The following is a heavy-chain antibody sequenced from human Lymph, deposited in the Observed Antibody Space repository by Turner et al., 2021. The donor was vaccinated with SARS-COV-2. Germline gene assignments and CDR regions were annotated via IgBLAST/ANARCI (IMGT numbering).Heavy chain of an antibody. V-gene: IGHV4-59*01. CDR1: GGSMNSNY. J-gene: IGHJ5*02. CDR2: IYYRGST. Sequence: QVQLQESGPRLVKPLETLSLTCTVSGGSMNSNYWSGIRQPPGKRLEWIGYIYYRGSTNYNPSLRRRVTISVDTSKNQFSLKLTSVTAADTAIYYCARETLNNLVDPWGPGILVTVSS. D-gene: IGHD3-9*01. CDR3: ARETLNNLVDP.